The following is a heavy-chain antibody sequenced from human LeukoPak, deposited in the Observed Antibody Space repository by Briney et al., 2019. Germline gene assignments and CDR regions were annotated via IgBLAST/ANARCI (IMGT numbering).Heavy chain of an antibody. CDR2: INPSGGST. D-gene: IGHD3-9*01. CDR3: ARDPLYYDILTGYSDYYYMDV. Sequence: GASVKVSCKASGGTFSSYAISWVRQAPGQGLEWMGIINPSGGSTSYAQKFQGRVTMTRDMSTSTVYMELSSLRSEDTAVYYCARDPLYYDILTGYSDYYYMDVWGKGTTVTISS. V-gene: IGHV1-46*01. J-gene: IGHJ6*03. CDR1: GGTFSSYA.